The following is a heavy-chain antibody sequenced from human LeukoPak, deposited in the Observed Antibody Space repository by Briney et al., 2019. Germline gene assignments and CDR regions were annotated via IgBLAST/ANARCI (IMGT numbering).Heavy chain of an antibody. V-gene: IGHV4-59*12. CDR1: GGSISSYY. CDR3: AREVADYGGYYYYHYMDV. CDR2: IYYSGST. D-gene: IGHD4-23*01. J-gene: IGHJ6*03. Sequence: SETLSLTCTVSGGSISSYYWSWIRQPPGKGLERIGYIYYSGSTNYNPSLKSRVTMSVDTSKNQFSLKLSSVTAADTAMYYCAREVADYGGYYYYHYMDVWGKGTTVTISS.